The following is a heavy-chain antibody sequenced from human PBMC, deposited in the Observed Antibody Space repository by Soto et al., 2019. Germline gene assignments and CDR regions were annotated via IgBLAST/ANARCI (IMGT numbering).Heavy chain of an antibody. D-gene: IGHD3-3*01. CDR3: AKDGAYVTIFGVVITRHYYYGVDV. J-gene: IGHJ6*02. Sequence: PGGSLRLSCAASGFTFSSYGMHWVRQAPGKGLEWVAVISYDGSNKYYADSVKGRFTISRDNSKNTLYLQMNSLRAEDTAVYYCAKDGAYVTIFGVVITRHYYYGVDVWGQGTTVTVSS. V-gene: IGHV3-30*18. CDR1: GFTFSSYG. CDR2: ISYDGSNK.